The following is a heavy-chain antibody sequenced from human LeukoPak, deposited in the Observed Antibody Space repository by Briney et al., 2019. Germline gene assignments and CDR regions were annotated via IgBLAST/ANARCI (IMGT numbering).Heavy chain of an antibody. D-gene: IGHD4/OR15-4a*01. Sequence: SQTLSLTCTVSGGSISSGGYYWTWIRQHPGKGLEWIGYIYYSGSTYYNPSLKSRVTISLDTSKWQFSLKLTSVTAADTAVYYCAREDGTVVDAFDIWGQGTMVTVSS. CDR1: GGSISSGGYY. CDR2: IYYSGST. V-gene: IGHV4-31*03. J-gene: IGHJ3*02. CDR3: AREDGTVVDAFDI.